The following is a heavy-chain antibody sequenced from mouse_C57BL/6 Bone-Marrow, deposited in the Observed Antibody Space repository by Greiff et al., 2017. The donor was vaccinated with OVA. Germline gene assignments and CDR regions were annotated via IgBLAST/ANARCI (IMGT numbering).Heavy chain of an antibody. CDR3: TIGAGSNYFDY. V-gene: IGHV5-9-1*02. J-gene: IGHJ2*01. CDR2: ISSGGDYI. D-gene: IGHD1-1*01. Sequence: EVKLMESGEGLVKPGGSLKLSCAASGFTFSSYAMSWVRQTPEKRLEWVAYISSGGDYIYSAETVKGRFTISRDNASNTLYLQMGSLKSENTAMYDCTIGAGSNYFDYWGQGTTLTVSS. CDR1: GFTFSSYA.